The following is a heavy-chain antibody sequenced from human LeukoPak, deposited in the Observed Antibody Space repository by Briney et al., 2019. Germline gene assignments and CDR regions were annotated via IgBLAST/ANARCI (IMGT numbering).Heavy chain of an antibody. CDR1: GYTFTGYY. CDR2: ISGYNGNT. D-gene: IGHD6-6*01. V-gene: IGHV1-18*04. CDR3: ARSQLVPFDY. Sequence: ASVKVSCKASGYTFTGYYMHWVGQAPGQELEWMEWISGYNGNTNYAQNLQGRVTMTTDPSPKPAYMELRSLTSDDTAVYYCARSQLVPFDYWGPGTLVTVSS. J-gene: IGHJ4*02.